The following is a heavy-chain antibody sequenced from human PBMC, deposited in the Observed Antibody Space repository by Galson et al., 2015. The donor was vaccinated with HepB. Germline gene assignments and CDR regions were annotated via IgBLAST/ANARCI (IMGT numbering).Heavy chain of an antibody. J-gene: IGHJ6*02. V-gene: IGHV1-18*04. CDR1: GYTFTSYG. D-gene: IGHD6-19*01. CDR3: ARDSEVAVAGPSLYGMDV. CDR2: ISAYNGNT. Sequence: SVKVSCKASGYTFTSYGISWVRQAPGQGLEWMGWISAYNGNTNYAQKLQGRVTMTTDTSTSTAYMELRSLRSDDTAVYYCARDSEVAVAGPSLYGMDVGGQGTTVTVSS.